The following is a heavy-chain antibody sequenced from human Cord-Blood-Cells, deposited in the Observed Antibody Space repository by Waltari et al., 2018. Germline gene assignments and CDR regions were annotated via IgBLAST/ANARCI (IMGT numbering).Heavy chain of an antibody. CDR1: GYTLTELS. V-gene: IGHV1-24*01. CDR3: ATVRYSGYEFHYYYYGMDV. CDR2: FDPEDGET. J-gene: IGHJ6*02. D-gene: IGHD5-12*01. Sequence: QVQLVQSGAEVKKPGASVKVSCKVSGYTLTELSMHWVRQAPGKGLEWMGGFDPEDGETIYAQKFQGRVTMTEDTSTDTAYMELSSLRSEDTAVYYCATVRYSGYEFHYYYYGMDVWGQGTTVTVSS.